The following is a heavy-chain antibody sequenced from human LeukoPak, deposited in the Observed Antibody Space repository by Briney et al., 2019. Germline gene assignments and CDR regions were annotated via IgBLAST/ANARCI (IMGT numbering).Heavy chain of an antibody. CDR2: IYYSGST. Sequence: PSETLSLTCIVSGGSISDYSWSWIRQPPGKGLEWIGHIYYSGSTNYNPSLKSRVTISVDTSKNQFSLKLSSVTAADTAVYYCAGLYSSSWYNYYYYGMDVWGQGTTVTVSS. CDR1: GGSISDYS. D-gene: IGHD6-13*01. J-gene: IGHJ6*02. CDR3: AGLYSSSWYNYYYYGMDV. V-gene: IGHV4-59*01.